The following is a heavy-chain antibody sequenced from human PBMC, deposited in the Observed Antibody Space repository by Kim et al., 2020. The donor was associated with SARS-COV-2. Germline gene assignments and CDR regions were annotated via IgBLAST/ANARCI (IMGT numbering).Heavy chain of an antibody. Sequence: GGSLRLSCAASGFTFSSYGMHWVRQAPGKGLEWVAVISYDGSNKYYADSVKGRFTISRDNSKNTLYLQMNSLRAEDMAVYYCARTKGGDSSYYYGMDVWGQGTTVTVSS. D-gene: IGHD3-22*01. CDR2: ISYDGSNK. CDR3: ARTKGGDSSYYYGMDV. CDR1: GFTFSSYG. V-gene: IGHV3-30*03. J-gene: IGHJ6*02.